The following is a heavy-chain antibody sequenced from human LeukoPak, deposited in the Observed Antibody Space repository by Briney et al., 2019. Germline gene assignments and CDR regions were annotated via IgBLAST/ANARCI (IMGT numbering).Heavy chain of an antibody. V-gene: IGHV3-53*04. CDR1: GFTVSSNY. CDR3: ARGGYTSGSNYYYGMDV. CDR2: IYRGGTT. Sequence: PGGSLRLSCAASGFTVSSNYMTWVRQAPGKGLEWVSLIYRGGTTYYADSVKGRFTISRHNSMNTLYLQMNSLRAEDTAVYYCARGGYTSGSNYYYGMDVWGQGTTVTVSS. J-gene: IGHJ6*02. D-gene: IGHD5-18*01.